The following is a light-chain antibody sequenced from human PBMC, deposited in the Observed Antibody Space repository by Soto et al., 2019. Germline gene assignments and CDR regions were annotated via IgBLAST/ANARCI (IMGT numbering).Light chain of an antibody. CDR2: AAS. CDR1: QGIGND. J-gene: IGKJ1*01. CDR3: LQSYRYPRT. V-gene: IGKV1-6*01. Sequence: AIQMTQSPSSLSASVGDRVTITCRASQGIGNDLGWYQQKPGKAPNLLIYAASSLQSGVPSRFSGSGSGTDFTLTISSLQPEDFATYYCLQSYRYPRTFGQGTRVDFK.